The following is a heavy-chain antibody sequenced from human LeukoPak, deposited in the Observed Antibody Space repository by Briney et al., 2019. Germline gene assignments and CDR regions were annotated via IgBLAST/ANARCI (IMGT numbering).Heavy chain of an antibody. CDR3: TRGAGWLIDY. J-gene: IGHJ4*02. Sequence: SETLSLTCTVSDDSISDYYRGRIRQPPGKGLEWIGYIHNSGTSTYNLSLKSRVTISADTSKNQFSLKLNSMTTADTAVYYCTRGAGWLIDYWGQGILVTVSS. V-gene: IGHV4-59*01. CDR1: DDSISDYY. CDR2: IHNSGTS. D-gene: IGHD3-16*01.